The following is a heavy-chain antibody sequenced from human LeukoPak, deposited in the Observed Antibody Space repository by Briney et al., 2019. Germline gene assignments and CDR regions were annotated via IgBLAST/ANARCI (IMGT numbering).Heavy chain of an antibody. D-gene: IGHD3-10*01. V-gene: IGHV3-23*01. CDR2: ISERGGST. J-gene: IGHJ4*02. CDR3: AKRGVVIRGILVIGYHQEAYHYDF. CDR1: GVSLSNYA. Sequence: GSLRLSCVVSGVSLSNYAMTWVRQAPGKGLEWVSYISERGGSTTYADSVKGRFTISRDTSLNTLYLQMNNLRAEDTAVYFCAKRGVVIRGILVIGYHQEAYHYDFWGQGVLVTVSS.